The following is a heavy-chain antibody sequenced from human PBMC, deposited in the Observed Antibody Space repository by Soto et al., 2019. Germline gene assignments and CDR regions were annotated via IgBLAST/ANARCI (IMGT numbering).Heavy chain of an antibody. D-gene: IGHD3-10*01. J-gene: IGHJ2*01. CDR3: AKAGGFGGYWYFDL. V-gene: IGHV3-7*03. Sequence: GGSLRLSCEAAGFSFSGDWMSWVRQAPGKGLEWVANIKGDGSHKYYVDSVKGRFTISRDNSKNTLYLQMNSLRAEDTAVYYCAKAGGFGGYWYFDLWGRGTLVTVSS. CDR2: IKGDGSHK. CDR1: GFSFSGDW.